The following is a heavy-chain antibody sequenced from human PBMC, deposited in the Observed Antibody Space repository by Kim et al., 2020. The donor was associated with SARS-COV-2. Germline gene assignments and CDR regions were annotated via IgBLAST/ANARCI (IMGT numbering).Heavy chain of an antibody. CDR3: ARERRTNRLLSDYYFDY. D-gene: IGHD3-10*01. CDR1: GYSISSGYY. J-gene: IGHJ4*02. V-gene: IGHV4-38-2*02. Sequence: SETLSLTCTVSGYSISSGYYWGWIRQPPGKGLEWIGSIYHSGSTYYNPSLKSRVTVSVDTSKNQFSLKLSAVTAADTAVYYCARERRTNRLLSDYYFDYWGQGALVTVSS. CDR2: IYHSGST.